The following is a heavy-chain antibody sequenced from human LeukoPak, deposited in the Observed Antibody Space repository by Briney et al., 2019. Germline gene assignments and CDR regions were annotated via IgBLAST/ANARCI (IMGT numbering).Heavy chain of an antibody. D-gene: IGHD3-3*01. V-gene: IGHV4-59*01. CDR2: IYYSGRT. J-gene: IGHJ5*02. Sequence: SEXLSLTCTVSGGSISSYYWSWIRQPPGKGLEWIGYIYYSGRTNYNPSLRRGGTISVEKTKNQCSLTQSSVTAADTAVYYCARDQGRDYDFWSGYYSNWFDPWGQGTLVTVSS. CDR3: ARDQGRDYDFWSGYYSNWFDP. CDR1: GGSISSYY.